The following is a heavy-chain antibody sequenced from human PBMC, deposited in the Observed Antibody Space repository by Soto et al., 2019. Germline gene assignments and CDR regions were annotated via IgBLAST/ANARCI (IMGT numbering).Heavy chain of an antibody. CDR3: ERGSGSAAGNVDY. D-gene: IGHD6-13*01. V-gene: IGHV6-1*01. CDR1: GDSVSSNSAA. CDR2: TYYRSKWYN. Sequence: SHTLSLTCAISGDSVSSNSAAWNWIRQSPSRGLEWLGRTYYRSKWYNDYAVSVKSRITINPDTSKNQFSLQLDSVTPEDTAVYYCERGSGSAAGNVDYWGQGTLVTVSS. J-gene: IGHJ4*02.